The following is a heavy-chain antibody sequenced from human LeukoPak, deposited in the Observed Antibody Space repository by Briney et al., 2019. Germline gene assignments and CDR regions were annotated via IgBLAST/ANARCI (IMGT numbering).Heavy chain of an antibody. J-gene: IGHJ4*02. CDR2: INPNSGGT. V-gene: IGHV1-2*02. Sequence: ASVKVSCKASGYTFTGYYMHWVRQAPGQGLEWMGWINPNSGGTNYAQKFQGRVTMTRDTSISTAYMELSRLRSDDTAVYHCASVHAAPHYYFDYWGQGTLVTVSS. D-gene: IGHD6-25*01. CDR3: ASVHAAPHYYFDY. CDR1: GYTFTGYY.